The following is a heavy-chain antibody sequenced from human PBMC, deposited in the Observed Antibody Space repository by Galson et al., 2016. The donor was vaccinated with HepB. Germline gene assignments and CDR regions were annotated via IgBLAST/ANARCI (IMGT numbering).Heavy chain of an antibody. D-gene: IGHD4-17*01. Sequence: SLRLSCAGIGLALSPYAMSWGRQAPGKGLEWVSGISASGGSKTYADSVRGRFIISRDNSNNKLFLQMNSLTTEDPAIYFCAKDRLSGHGDYSWGIFDIWGRGTEVTVSS. V-gene: IGHV3-23*01. CDR3: AKDRLSGHGDYSWGIFDI. CDR1: GLALSPYA. CDR2: ISASGGSK. J-gene: IGHJ3*02.